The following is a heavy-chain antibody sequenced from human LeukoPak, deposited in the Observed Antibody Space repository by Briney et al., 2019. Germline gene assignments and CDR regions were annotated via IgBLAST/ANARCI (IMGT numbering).Heavy chain of an antibody. V-gene: IGHV4-39*07. CDR2: IYYSGST. CDR3: ARDFPFSGYVGY. D-gene: IGHD5-12*01. CDR1: GGSISSSSYY. J-gene: IGHJ4*02. Sequence: SETLSLTCTVSGGSISSSSYYWGWIRQPPGKGLEWIGSIYYSGSTYYNPSLKSRVTISVDTSKNQFSLKLSSVTAADTAVYYCARDFPFSGYVGYWGQGTLVTVSS.